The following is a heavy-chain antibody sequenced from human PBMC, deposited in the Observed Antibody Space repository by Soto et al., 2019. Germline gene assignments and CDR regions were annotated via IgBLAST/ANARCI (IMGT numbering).Heavy chain of an antibody. J-gene: IGHJ5*02. CDR2: ISYDGSNK. CDR1: GFTFSSYG. Sequence: QVQLVESGGGVVQPWRSLRLSCAASGFTFSSYGMHWVRQAPGKGLEWVAVISYDGSNKYYADSVKGRFTISRDNSKNTLYLQINSLRAEDTAVYYCAKTHYDFRSWFDPWGQGTLITVSS. V-gene: IGHV3-30*18. CDR3: AKTHYDFRSWFDP. D-gene: IGHD3-3*01.